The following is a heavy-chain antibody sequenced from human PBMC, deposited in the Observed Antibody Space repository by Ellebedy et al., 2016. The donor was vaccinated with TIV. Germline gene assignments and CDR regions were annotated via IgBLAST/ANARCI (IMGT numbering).Heavy chain of an antibody. V-gene: IGHV4-4*08. D-gene: IGHD6-13*01. J-gene: IGHJ4*02. CDR2: VYTSGRN. CDR3: ARILSFRAGTEFDS. Sequence: MPSETLSLTCTVSGGFTSNFYGSWIRQPPGKGLEWVGYVYTSGRNNYNPSLKSRFTISVDTSNSQFSLSLSSATAADTAVYYCARILSFRAGTEFDSWGQGTLVTVSS. CDR1: GGFTSNFY.